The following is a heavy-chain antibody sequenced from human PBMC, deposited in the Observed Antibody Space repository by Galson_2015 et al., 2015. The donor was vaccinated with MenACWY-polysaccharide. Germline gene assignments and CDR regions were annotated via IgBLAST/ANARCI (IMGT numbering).Heavy chain of an antibody. CDR3: AKVYINYAYLDY. CDR1: GFTFSSYA. Sequence: SLRLSCAASGFTFSSYAMSWVRQAPGKGLERVSGITSSGGSTYYADSVKGRFSISRDNSKNTLYLQMDSLRAEDTAVYYCAKVYINYAYLDYWGQGALVTVSS. D-gene: IGHD4-11*01. J-gene: IGHJ4*02. CDR2: ITSSGGST. V-gene: IGHV3-23*01.